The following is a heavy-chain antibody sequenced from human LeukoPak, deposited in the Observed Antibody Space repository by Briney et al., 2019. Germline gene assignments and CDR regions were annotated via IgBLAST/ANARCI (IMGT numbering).Heavy chain of an antibody. D-gene: IGHD3-22*01. CDR1: GFTFSIYA. V-gene: IGHV3-23*01. Sequence: PGGSLRLSCAASGFTFSIYAMSWVRQAPGKGLEWVSAISGSGGSTYYADSVKGRFTISRDNSKNTLYLQMNSLRAEDTAVYYCAKNTRTYYYDSSGYPLGGNDYWGQGTLVTVSS. J-gene: IGHJ4*02. CDR3: AKNTRTYYYDSSGYPLGGNDY. CDR2: ISGSGGST.